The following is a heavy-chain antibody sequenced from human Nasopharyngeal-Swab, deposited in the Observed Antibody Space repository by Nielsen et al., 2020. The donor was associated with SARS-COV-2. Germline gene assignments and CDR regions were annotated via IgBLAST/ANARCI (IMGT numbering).Heavy chain of an antibody. J-gene: IGHJ4*02. Sequence: GGSLRLSCAASGFTFSSYSMNWVRQAPGKGLEWVAVISYDGSNKYYADSVKGRFTISRDNSKNTLYLQMNSLRAEDTAVYYCATPRGTMIDPLDYWGQGTLVTVSS. V-gene: IGHV3-30*03. CDR2: ISYDGSNK. D-gene: IGHD3-22*01. CDR1: GFTFSSYS. CDR3: ATPRGTMIDPLDY.